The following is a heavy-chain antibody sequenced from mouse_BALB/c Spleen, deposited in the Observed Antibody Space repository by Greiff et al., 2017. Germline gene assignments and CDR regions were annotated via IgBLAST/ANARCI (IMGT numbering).Heavy chain of an antibody. D-gene: IGHD1-1*01. V-gene: IGHV2-3*01. CDR2: IWGDGST. CDR1: GFSLTSYG. J-gene: IGHJ1*01. Sequence: VKVVESGPGLVAPSQSLSITCTVSGFSLTSYGVSWVRQPPGKGLEWLGVIWGDGSTNYHSALISRLSISKDNSKSQVFLKLNSLQTDDTATYYCAKEGPYYGRSYLDYWYFDVWGAGTTVTVSS. CDR3: AKEGPYYGRSYLDYWYFDV.